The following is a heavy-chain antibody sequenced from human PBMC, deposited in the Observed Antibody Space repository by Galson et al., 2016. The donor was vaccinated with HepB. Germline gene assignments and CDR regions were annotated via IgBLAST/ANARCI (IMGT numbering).Heavy chain of an antibody. Sequence: SLRLSCAASGFTVSSNYMSWVRQAPGKGLEWVSVIYSGGSTYYADSVKGRFTISRDNSKNTLYLQMNSLRAEDTAVYYCARDRGYYDSSCYLNWFDPWGQGTLVTVSS. D-gene: IGHD3-22*01. CDR1: GFTVSSNY. J-gene: IGHJ5*02. V-gene: IGHV3-66*01. CDR3: ARDRGYYDSSCYLNWFDP. CDR2: IYSGGST.